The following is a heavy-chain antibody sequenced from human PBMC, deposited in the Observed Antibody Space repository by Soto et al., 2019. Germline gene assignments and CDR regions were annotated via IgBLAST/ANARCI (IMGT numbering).Heavy chain of an antibody. J-gene: IGHJ6*02. Sequence: KASETLSLTCTVSGGSISSSSYYWGWIRQPPGKGLEWIGSIYYSGSTYYNPSLKSRVTISVDTSKNQFSLKLSSVTAADTAVYYCARRGYCSGGSCYPKYYYYYGMDVWGQGTTVTVSS. CDR3: ARRGYCSGGSCYPKYYYYYGMDV. V-gene: IGHV4-39*01. D-gene: IGHD2-15*01. CDR1: GGSISSSSYY. CDR2: IYYSGST.